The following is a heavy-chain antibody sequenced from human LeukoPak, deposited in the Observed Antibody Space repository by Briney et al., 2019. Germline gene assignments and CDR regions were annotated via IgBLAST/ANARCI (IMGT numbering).Heavy chain of an antibody. CDR3: AAGAGWLIDW. D-gene: IGHD6-19*01. CDR2: IEKDGSEI. Sequence: TGGSLRLSCAASGFTFSNYWMNWVRQAPGKGMEWVAIIEKDGSEILYVDSVKGRFTISRDNAKNSLYLQMNSLRAEDTAVYYCAAGAGWLIDWWGQGTLVTVS. J-gene: IGHJ4*02. CDR1: GFTFSNYW. V-gene: IGHV3-7*01.